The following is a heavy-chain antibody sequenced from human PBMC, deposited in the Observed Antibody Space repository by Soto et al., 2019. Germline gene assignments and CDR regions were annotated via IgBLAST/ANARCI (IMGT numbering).Heavy chain of an antibody. D-gene: IGHD3-10*01. CDR2: ISGSGGST. Sequence: EVPLLESGGGLVQPGGSLRLSCAASGFIFSTYALSCVRQAPGRGLEWVSTISGSGGSTYYADSVKGRFTISRDNSKNTLYLQMNSLRAEDTAVYYCAKRGSAGGYYFDYWGQGTLVTVSS. V-gene: IGHV3-23*01. CDR1: GFIFSTYA. CDR3: AKRGSAGGYYFDY. J-gene: IGHJ4*02.